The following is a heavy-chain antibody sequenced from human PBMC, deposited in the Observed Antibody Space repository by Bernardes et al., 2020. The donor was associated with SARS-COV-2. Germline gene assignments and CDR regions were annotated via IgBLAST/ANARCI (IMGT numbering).Heavy chain of an antibody. D-gene: IGHD6-13*01. V-gene: IGHV4-31*03. J-gene: IGHJ4*02. CDR2: IYYSGST. CDR3: AREGIAAAGTFDY. Sequence: SEPLSLTCTVSGGSISSGGYYWSWIRQHPGKGLEWIGYIYYSGSTYYNPSLKSRVTISVDTSKNQFSLKLSSVTAADTAVYYCAREGIAAAGTFDYWGQGTLVTVSS. CDR1: GGSISSGGYY.